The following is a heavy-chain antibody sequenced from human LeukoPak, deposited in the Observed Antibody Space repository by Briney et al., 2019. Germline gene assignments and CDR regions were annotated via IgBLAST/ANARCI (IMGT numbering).Heavy chain of an antibody. CDR1: GFTVSSNY. Sequence: GGSLRLSCTASGFTVSSNYMTWVRQAPGKGLEWVSIIYRGDSTYYADSVKGRFTISRDNSKNTLYLQMHSLRAEDSAVYYCARVTGRDYFYYYMDVWGKGTTVSISS. D-gene: IGHD1-26*01. V-gene: IGHV3-53*01. CDR3: ARVTGRDYFYYYMDV. CDR2: IYRGDST. J-gene: IGHJ6*03.